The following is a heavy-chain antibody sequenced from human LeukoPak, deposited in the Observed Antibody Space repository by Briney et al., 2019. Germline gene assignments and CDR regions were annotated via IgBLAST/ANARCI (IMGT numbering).Heavy chain of an antibody. J-gene: IGHJ3*02. D-gene: IGHD5-12*01. CDR1: GFTFSSYE. CDR2: ISSSGSTT. V-gene: IGHV3-48*03. Sequence: GGSLRLSCAASGFTFSSYEMNWVRQAPGRGLEWVSYISSSGSTTYYADSVKGRFTISRDNSKNTLYLQMNSLRAEDTAVYYCAKVATRDSGDAFDIWGQGTMVTVSS. CDR3: AKVATRDSGDAFDI.